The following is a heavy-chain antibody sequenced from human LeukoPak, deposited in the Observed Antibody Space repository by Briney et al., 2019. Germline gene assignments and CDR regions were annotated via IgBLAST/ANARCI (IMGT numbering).Heavy chain of an antibody. J-gene: IGHJ4*02. V-gene: IGHV3-64*01. Sequence: GGSLRLSCAASGYTFSSYAMHWVRQAPGKGLEYVSAISSNGGSTYYANSVKGRFTISRDNSENTLYLQMNSLRAEDTAVYYCSIAVALDYWGQGTLVTVSS. CDR3: SIAVALDY. CDR2: ISSNGGST. CDR1: GYTFSSYA. D-gene: IGHD6-19*01.